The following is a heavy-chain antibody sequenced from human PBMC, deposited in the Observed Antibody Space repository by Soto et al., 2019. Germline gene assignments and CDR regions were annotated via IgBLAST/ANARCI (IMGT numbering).Heavy chain of an antibody. Sequence: EVQLVESGGDLVQPGRSLRLSCAASGFTFDDYPMHWVRQVPGKGLEWVSGISWNSKIVGYADSVRGRFSISRDNAKKSLYLQMSCLRPDDTPLYFRFNDGLTSIFGLACDGVVRWGRGTVVTLPP. CDR2: ISWNSKIV. V-gene: IGHV3-9*01. CDR3: FNDGLTSIFGLACDGVVR. J-gene: IGHJ4*01. CDR1: GFTFDDYP. D-gene: IGHD3-3*01.